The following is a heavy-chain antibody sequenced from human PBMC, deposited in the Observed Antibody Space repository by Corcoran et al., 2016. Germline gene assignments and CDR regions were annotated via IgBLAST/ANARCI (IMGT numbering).Heavy chain of an antibody. CDR2: IYYSGST. Sequence: QVQLQESGPGLVKPSETLSLTCTVSGGSISSYYWSWIRQPPGKGLECIGYIYYSGSTNYNPSLKSRVTISVDTSKNQFSLKLSSVTAADTAVYDCARAGSSSWYGPDWFDPWGQGTLVTVSS. D-gene: IGHD6-13*01. J-gene: IGHJ5*02. CDR3: ARAGSSSWYGPDWFDP. V-gene: IGHV4-59*01. CDR1: GGSISSYY.